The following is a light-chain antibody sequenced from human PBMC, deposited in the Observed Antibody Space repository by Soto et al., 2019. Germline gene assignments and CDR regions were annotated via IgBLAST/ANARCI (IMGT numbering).Light chain of an antibody. CDR2: GAS. Sequence: EIVLTQPPGTLSLSPGERATLSCRASQSVSINLAWSQQKPGQAPRLLIYGASSRATGIPDRFSGSGSGTDFTLTISCLQSEDFATYYCQQYYSYPRTFGQGTKVDIK. J-gene: IGKJ1*01. V-gene: IGKV3D-15*01. CDR1: QSVSIN. CDR3: QQYYSYPRT.